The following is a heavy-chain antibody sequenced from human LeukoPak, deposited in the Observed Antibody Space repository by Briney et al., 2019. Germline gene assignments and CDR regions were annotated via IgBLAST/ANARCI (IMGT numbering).Heavy chain of an antibody. CDR2: IIPIFGTA. CDR3: ARGHCSSTSCYLMWYFDL. CDR1: GGTFSSYA. J-gene: IGHJ2*01. V-gene: IGHV1-69*13. Sequence: SVKVSCKASGGTFSSYAISWVRQAPGQGLEWMGGIIPIFGTANYAQKFQGRVTITADESTSTAYMELSSLRSEDTAVYYCARGHCSSTSCYLMWYFDLWGRGTLVTVSS. D-gene: IGHD2-2*01.